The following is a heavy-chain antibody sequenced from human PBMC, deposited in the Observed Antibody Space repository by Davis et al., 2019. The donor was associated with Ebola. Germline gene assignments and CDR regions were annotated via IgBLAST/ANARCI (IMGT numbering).Heavy chain of an antibody. CDR1: GFPFSVYY. D-gene: IGHD1-1*01. J-gene: IGHJ4*02. V-gene: IGHV3-72*01. Sequence: GESLKISCAVSGFPFSVYYMDWARLTPGKRLEWVGLSRNQDSRYNTEYAASVRGRFTISRDDSKKLLYLQMNSLRTEDTAVYYCVTENWYRFESWGQGTLVTVSS. CDR3: VTENWYRFES. CDR2: SRNQDSRYNT.